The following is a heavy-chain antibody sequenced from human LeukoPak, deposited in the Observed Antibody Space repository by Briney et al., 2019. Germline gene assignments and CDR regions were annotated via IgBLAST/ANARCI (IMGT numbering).Heavy chain of an antibody. CDR3: ANYRTYYDFGSGYSSPEPRPFDY. CDR1: EFIVSKSD. V-gene: IGHV3-23*01. Sequence: PGGSLRLSCAVSEFIVSKSDMTRVRQAPGKGLGWVSAISGSGGSTFYADSVKGRFTISRDNSKNTLYLQMNSMRAEDTAVYYCANYRTYYDFGSGYSSPEPRPFDYWGQGTLVTVSS. D-gene: IGHD3-3*01. CDR2: ISGSGGST. J-gene: IGHJ4*02.